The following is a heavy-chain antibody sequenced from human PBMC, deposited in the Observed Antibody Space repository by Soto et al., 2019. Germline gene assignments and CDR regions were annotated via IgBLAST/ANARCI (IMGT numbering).Heavy chain of an antibody. D-gene: IGHD6-6*01. CDR1: GGSIGSGCYY. Sequence: SETLSLTCTVSGGSIGSGCYYWSWIRQHPGKGLEWIGYIYYSGSTYYNPSLKSRVTISVDTSKNQFSMKLSSVTAADTAVYYCARGGFYKQIVRGAFDICGQGTMVTVSS. J-gene: IGHJ3*02. CDR2: IYYSGST. CDR3: ARGGFYKQIVRGAFDI. V-gene: IGHV4-31*03.